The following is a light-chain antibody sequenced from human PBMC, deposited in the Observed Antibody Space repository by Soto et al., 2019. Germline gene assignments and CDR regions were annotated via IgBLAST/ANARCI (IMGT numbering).Light chain of an antibody. CDR1: QSVSSN. CDR2: GAS. J-gene: IGKJ1*01. CDR3: QQYNNWPGT. V-gene: IGKV3-15*01. Sequence: EIVLTQSPGTLSVSPGERATLSCRASQSVSSNLAWYQQKPGQAPRLLFHGASTGATGIPARFSGSGSETEFTLSISSLQSEDFAVYYCQQYNNWPGTFGQGTKVEIK.